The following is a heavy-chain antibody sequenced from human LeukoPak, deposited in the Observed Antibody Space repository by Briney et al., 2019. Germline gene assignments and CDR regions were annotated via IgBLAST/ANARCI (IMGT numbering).Heavy chain of an antibody. CDR1: GFTFSSYA. CDR2: ISGSGGST. CDR3: AKDGIAVAATLGMDV. V-gene: IGHV3-23*01. D-gene: IGHD6-19*01. J-gene: IGHJ6*02. Sequence: PGGSLRLSCAASGFTFSSYAMSWFRQAPGKGLEWVSAISGSGGSTYYADSVKGRFTISRDNSKNTLYLQMNSLRAEDTAVYYCAKDGIAVAATLGMDVWGQGTTVTVSS.